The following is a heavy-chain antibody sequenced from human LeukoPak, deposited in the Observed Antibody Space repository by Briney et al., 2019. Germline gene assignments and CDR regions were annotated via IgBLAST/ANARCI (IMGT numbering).Heavy chain of an antibody. CDR2: INWNGGST. J-gene: IGHJ3*02. CDR3: ARDGRTTHDCAFAI. V-gene: IGHV3-20*04. CDR1: GFTFDDYC. D-gene: IGHD1-1*01. Sequence: PGVCLRLSCAASGFTFDDYCMSCVPRAPGKGLEYGSGINWNGGSTGYADSVKGRLPISRDKAKTSLYLQMNSLRAEDTALYYCARDGRTTHDCAFAIWGQGTMVTVSS.